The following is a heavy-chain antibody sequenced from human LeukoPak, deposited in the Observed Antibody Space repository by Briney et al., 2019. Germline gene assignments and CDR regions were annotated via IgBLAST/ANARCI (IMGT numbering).Heavy chain of an antibody. D-gene: IGHD5-24*01. J-gene: IGHJ6*03. CDR1: GFSISNSYY. CDR3: ARHGSAGHYYYYMDV. Sequence: KPSENLSPTCAVSGFSISNSYYWGWIRPPPRQGLEWIGNIFQSGSTFYHPSLKSRVTISVDTSKNQFTLKLSSVTAADTAVYYCARHGSAGHYYYYMDVWGKGTTVTVSS. CDR2: IFQSGST. V-gene: IGHV4-38-2*01.